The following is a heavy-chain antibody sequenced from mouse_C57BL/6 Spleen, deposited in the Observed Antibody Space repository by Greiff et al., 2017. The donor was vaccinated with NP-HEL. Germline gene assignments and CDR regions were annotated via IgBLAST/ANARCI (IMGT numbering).Heavy chain of an antibody. CDR2: IRLKSDNYAT. V-gene: IGHV6-3*01. CDR3: TYYYGSSYYFDY. Sequence: EVKVVESGGGLVQPGGSMKLSCVASGFTFSNYWMNWVRQSPEKGLEWVAQIRLKSDNYATHYAESVKGRFTISRDDSKSSVYLQMNNLRAEDTGIYYCTYYYGSSYYFDYWGQGTTLTVSS. J-gene: IGHJ2*01. D-gene: IGHD1-1*01. CDR1: GFTFSNYW.